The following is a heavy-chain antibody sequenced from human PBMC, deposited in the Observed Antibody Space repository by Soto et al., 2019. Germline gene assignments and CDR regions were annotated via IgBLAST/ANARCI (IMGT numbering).Heavy chain of an antibody. Sequence: GXSVKVACNASGGSFISYAISWVRQAPGQGLEWMGGIIPIFGTANYAQKFQGRVTITADKSTSTAYMELSSLRSEDTAVYYSAMSIAAPRYFDYWGQGTLVTVSS. J-gene: IGHJ4*02. CDR3: AMSIAAPRYFDY. V-gene: IGHV1-69*06. CDR1: GGSFISYA. D-gene: IGHD6-6*01. CDR2: IIPIFGTA.